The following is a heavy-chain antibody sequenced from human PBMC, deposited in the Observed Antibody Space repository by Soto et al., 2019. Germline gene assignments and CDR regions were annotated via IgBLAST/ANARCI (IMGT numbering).Heavy chain of an antibody. J-gene: IGHJ5*02. CDR1: GYTFTGYY. CDR3: AREGPALLWFGELAENWFDP. V-gene: IGHV1-2*04. Sequence: ASVKFSCKASGYTFTGYYMHWVRQATGQGLEWMGWINPNSGGTNYAQKFQGWVTMTRDTSISTAYMELSRLRSDDTAVYYCAREGPALLWFGELAENWFDPWGQGTLVTVSS. D-gene: IGHD3-10*01. CDR2: INPNSGGT.